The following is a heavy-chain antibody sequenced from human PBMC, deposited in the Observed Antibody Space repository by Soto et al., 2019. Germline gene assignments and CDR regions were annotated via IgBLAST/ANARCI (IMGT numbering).Heavy chain of an antibody. D-gene: IGHD6-13*01. CDR1: GFTFSSYA. V-gene: IGHV3-23*01. Sequence: GGSLRLSCAASGFTFSSYAMSWVRQAPGKGLEWVSAISGGGGSTYYADSVKGRFTISRDNSKNTLYLQMNSLGAEDTAVYYCAKLDRIAAAGTGGAFDIWGQGTMVTVSS. CDR2: ISGGGGST. CDR3: AKLDRIAAAGTGGAFDI. J-gene: IGHJ3*02.